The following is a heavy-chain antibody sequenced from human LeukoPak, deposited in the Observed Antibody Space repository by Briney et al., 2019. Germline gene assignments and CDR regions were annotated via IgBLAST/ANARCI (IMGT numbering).Heavy chain of an antibody. Sequence: PSETLSLTCTVSGGSISSYYWSWIRQPPGKGPEWIGYIYYSGSTNYNPSLKSRVTISVDTSKNQFSLKLSSVTAADTAVYYCARTTEGGYSYGYFYYYYMDVWGKGTTVTISS. J-gene: IGHJ6*03. D-gene: IGHD5-18*01. CDR1: GGSISSYY. CDR3: ARTTEGGYSYGYFYYYYMDV. V-gene: IGHV4-59*01. CDR2: IYYSGST.